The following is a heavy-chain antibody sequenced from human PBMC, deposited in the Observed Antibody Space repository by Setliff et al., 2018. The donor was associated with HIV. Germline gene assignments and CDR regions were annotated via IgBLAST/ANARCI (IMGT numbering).Heavy chain of an antibody. J-gene: IGHJ5*02. V-gene: IGHV4-31*01. CDR3: SRQPVDTASFDP. CDR1: GGSISGGVHY. Sequence: KASETLSLTCTVSGGSISGGVHYWSWIRQHPGKGLEWIGYIHYSGSTYYNPSLKSQVTISVDTSKNRLSLKLSSVTAADTAVYYCSRQPVDTASFDPWGQGTLVTVSS. D-gene: IGHD5-18*01. CDR2: IHYSGST.